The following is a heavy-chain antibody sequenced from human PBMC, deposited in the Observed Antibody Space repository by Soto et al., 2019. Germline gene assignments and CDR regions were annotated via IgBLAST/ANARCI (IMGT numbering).Heavy chain of an antibody. Sequence: GGSLRLSCAASGFTFNSYAMTWVRQAPGQGLDWVSTISGSGISTYYSDSVKGRFTVSRDNSKNALFLRMNSLRADDTALYYCTKGYSSGPSGVDSWGQGTLVTVSS. CDR1: GFTFNSYA. J-gene: IGHJ4*02. D-gene: IGHD6-19*01. V-gene: IGHV3-23*01. CDR3: TKGYSSGPSGVDS. CDR2: ISGSGIST.